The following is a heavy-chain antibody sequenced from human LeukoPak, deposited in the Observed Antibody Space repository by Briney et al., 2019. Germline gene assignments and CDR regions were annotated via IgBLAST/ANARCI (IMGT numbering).Heavy chain of an antibody. Sequence: PGGSLRLSCAGSGISFSNAWMSWVRQAPGKGLEWVGRITRKIDGETTDYAAPVKGRFTISRNDPENTLFLQMNSLKTEDTAVYYCTTDTPDSSGYCHGYWGQGTLVTVSS. CDR2: ITRKIDGETT. D-gene: IGHD3-22*01. V-gene: IGHV3-15*01. CDR1: GISFSNAW. CDR3: TTDTPDSSGYCHGY. J-gene: IGHJ4*02.